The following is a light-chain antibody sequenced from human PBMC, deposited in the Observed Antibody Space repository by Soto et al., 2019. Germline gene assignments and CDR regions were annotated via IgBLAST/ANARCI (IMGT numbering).Light chain of an antibody. Sequence: QSVLPQPPSVSGAPGQRVTISCTGSSYNIGAGYDVHWYQQLPGTAPKLLIYGNSNRPSGVPDRFSGSKSGTSASLAITGLQAEDEADYYCQSYDSSLSGWVFGGGTKLTVL. V-gene: IGLV1-40*01. J-gene: IGLJ3*02. CDR2: GNS. CDR3: QSYDSSLSGWV. CDR1: SYNIGAGYD.